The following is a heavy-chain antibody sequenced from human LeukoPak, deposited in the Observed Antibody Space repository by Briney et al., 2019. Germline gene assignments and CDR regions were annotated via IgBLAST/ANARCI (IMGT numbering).Heavy chain of an antibody. J-gene: IGHJ4*02. Sequence: GSLRLSCAASGLTFSSDWMHWVRQVPGKGLVWVSRINSDASTINYADSVKGRFTISRDNARNTLYLQMNNLRAEDTAVYYCAREDCTIGAVCSSLLDHWGRGTLVTVSS. CDR1: GLTFSSDW. V-gene: IGHV3-74*01. D-gene: IGHD2-8*01. CDR2: INSDASTI. CDR3: AREDCTIGAVCSSLLDH.